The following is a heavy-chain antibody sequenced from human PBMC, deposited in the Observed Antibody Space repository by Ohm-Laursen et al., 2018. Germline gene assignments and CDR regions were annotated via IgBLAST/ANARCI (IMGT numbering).Heavy chain of an antibody. CDR1: GGSISNYY. D-gene: IGHD5-12*01. Sequence: TLSLTCNVSGGSISNYYWSWIRQPAGKGLEWVGRMYSSGSTNYNPSLKSRVTMSFDTSKNQLSLKLNSVTAADTAVYYCARHWIEDNGYDYPFDYWGQGTLVTVSS. J-gene: IGHJ4*02. V-gene: IGHV4-4*07. CDR2: MYSSGST. CDR3: ARHWIEDNGYDYPFDY.